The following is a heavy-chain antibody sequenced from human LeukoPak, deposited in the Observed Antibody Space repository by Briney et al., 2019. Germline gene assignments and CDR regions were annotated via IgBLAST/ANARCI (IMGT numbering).Heavy chain of an antibody. CDR3: AKKDGIAAADPFDY. D-gene: IGHD6-13*01. CDR2: ISYDGSKK. J-gene: IGHJ4*02. V-gene: IGHV3-30*18. Sequence: GGSLRLSCAASGFTFSSYGMHWVRQAPVKGLDWVAVISYDGSKKYYADSVKGRFTISRDNSKNTLYLQMNSLRGEDTAVYYCAKKDGIAAADPFDYWGQGTLVTVSS. CDR1: GFTFSSYG.